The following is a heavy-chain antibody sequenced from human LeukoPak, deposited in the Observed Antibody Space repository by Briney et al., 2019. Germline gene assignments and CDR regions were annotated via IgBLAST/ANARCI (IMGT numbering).Heavy chain of an antibody. CDR1: GGTFSSYA. D-gene: IGHD3-10*01. CDR2: ISGSGGST. CDR3: AKDSLGGYYGSGSYYNSDDAFDI. J-gene: IGHJ3*02. Sequence: SCKASGGTFSSYAMSWVRQAPGKGLEWVSAISGSGGSTYYADSVKGRFTISRDNSKNTLYLQMNSLRAEDTAVYYCAKDSLGGYYGSGSYYNSDDAFDIWGQGTMVTVSS. V-gene: IGHV3-23*01.